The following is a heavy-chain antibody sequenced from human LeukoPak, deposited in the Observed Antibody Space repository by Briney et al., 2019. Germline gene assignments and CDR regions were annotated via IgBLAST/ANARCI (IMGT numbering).Heavy chain of an antibody. CDR3: ARSLISAVVGMDV. D-gene: IGHD3-3*01. J-gene: IGHJ6*02. V-gene: IGHV3-11*06. CDR2: ISGGSTYT. CDR1: GFTFKDYY. Sequence: GGSLRLSCAGSGFTFKDYYLNWIRQAPGKGLEWVSYISGGSTYTNYANSVKGRFTISRDNARNSLFLQMNSLTAEDTAIYYCARSLISAVVGMDVWGQGTAVTVSS.